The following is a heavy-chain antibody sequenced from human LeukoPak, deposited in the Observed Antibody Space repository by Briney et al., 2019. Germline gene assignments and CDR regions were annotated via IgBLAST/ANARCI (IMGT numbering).Heavy chain of an antibody. D-gene: IGHD1-20*01. Sequence: GASVKVSCKASGYTFTSYGINWVRQGPGQGLEWMGWISAYNGNTHYAQKLQGRVTMTTDTSTSTAYMELRSLRSDDTAVYYCAREVGFNWNDQNFDYWGQGTLVTVSS. CDR3: AREVGFNWNDQNFDY. J-gene: IGHJ4*02. CDR2: ISAYNGNT. V-gene: IGHV1-18*01. CDR1: GYTFTSYG.